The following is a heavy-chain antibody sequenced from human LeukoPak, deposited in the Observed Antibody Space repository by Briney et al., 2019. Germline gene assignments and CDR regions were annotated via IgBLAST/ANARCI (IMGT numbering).Heavy chain of an antibody. CDR2: INVVNDNT. J-gene: IGHJ4*02. CDR3: ARAPLTTYPW. V-gene: IGHV1-3*01. Sequence: ASVKVSCKTSGYDFTSYAMHWVRQAPGQRLERMGWINVVNDNTKLSQKFRGRVTITSDTSASTAYMEMSSLRFDDTAVYYCARAPLTTYPWWGQGTLVTVSS. D-gene: IGHD2/OR15-2a*01. CDR1: GYDFTSYA.